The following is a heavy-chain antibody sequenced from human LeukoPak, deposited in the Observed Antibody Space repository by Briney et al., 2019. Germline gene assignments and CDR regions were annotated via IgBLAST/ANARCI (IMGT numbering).Heavy chain of an antibody. CDR2: IRSKANSYAT. CDR3: TRRGTTVTSGFGMDV. Sequence: PGGSLKLSCAASGFTFSGSAMHWVRQASGKGLEWVGRIRSKANSYATAYAASVKGRFTISRDDSKNTAYLQMNSLKTEDTAVYYCTRRGTTVTSGFGMDVWGQGTTVTVSS. J-gene: IGHJ6*02. CDR1: GFTFSGSA. V-gene: IGHV3-73*01. D-gene: IGHD4-17*01.